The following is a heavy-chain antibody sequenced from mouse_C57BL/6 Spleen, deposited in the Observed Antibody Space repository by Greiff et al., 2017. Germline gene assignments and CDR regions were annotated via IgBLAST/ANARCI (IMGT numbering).Heavy chain of an antibody. Sequence: VQLKESGAELVTPGASVKISCKASGYAFRSYWMNWVKQRPGKGLELIGQLYPGDGDTHSNGKFKGKATRTADKSSSTAYMQLSSLTSEDSAVYFCARWGGLLSFAYWGQGTLVTVSA. CDR1: GYAFRSYW. V-gene: IGHV1-80*01. CDR2: LYPGDGDT. CDR3: ARWGGLLSFAY. J-gene: IGHJ3*01. D-gene: IGHD1-1*01.